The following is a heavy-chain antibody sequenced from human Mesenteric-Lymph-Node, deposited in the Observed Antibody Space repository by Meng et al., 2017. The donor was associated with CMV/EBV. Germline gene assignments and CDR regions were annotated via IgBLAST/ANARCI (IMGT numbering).Heavy chain of an antibody. CDR1: GGSINIGGDY. V-gene: IGHV4-31*02. CDR3: AREPLTAAGTILDY. CDR2: IYYSGST. D-gene: IGHD6-13*01. J-gene: IGHJ4*02. Sequence: SGGSINIGGDYWSWIRQHPGKGLEWIGYIYYSGSTYHNPSLKSRGTISIDTSKNQFSLKLSSVTAADTAIYYCAREPLTAAGTILDYWGQGTLVTVSS.